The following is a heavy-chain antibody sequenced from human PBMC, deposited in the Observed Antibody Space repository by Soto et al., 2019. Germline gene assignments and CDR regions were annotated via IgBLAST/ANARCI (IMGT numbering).Heavy chain of an antibody. CDR3: ARRGYSSSWYSYYYYGMDV. V-gene: IGHV1-18*01. J-gene: IGHJ6*02. Sequence: ASVKVSCKASGYTFPTYGISWVRQAPGQGLEWMGWISAYNGNTNYAQKFQGRVTMTRNTSISTAYMELSSLRSEDTAVYYCARRGYSSSWYSYYYYGMDVWG. D-gene: IGHD6-13*01. CDR2: ISAYNGNT. CDR1: GYTFPTYG.